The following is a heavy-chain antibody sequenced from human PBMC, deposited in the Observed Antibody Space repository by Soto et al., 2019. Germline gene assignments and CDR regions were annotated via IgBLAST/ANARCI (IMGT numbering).Heavy chain of an antibody. Sequence: GESLKISCKGSGYSFTSYWIGWVRQMPGKGLEWMGIIYPGDSDTRYSPSFQGQVTISAVKSISTAYLQWSSLKASDTAMYYCARHGITMVRGVIGRPYYMDVWAKGPRSPSP. J-gene: IGHJ6*03. CDR3: ARHGITMVRGVIGRPYYMDV. D-gene: IGHD3-10*01. V-gene: IGHV5-51*01. CDR2: IYPGDSDT. CDR1: GYSFTSYW.